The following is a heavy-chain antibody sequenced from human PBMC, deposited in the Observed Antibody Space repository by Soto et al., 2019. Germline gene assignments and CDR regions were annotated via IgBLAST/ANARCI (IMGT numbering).Heavy chain of an antibody. J-gene: IGHJ4*02. CDR1: GYTFTSYG. CDR3: ARGDIGTTVTPA. D-gene: IGHD4-17*01. CDR2: ISAYNGNT. Sequence: QVQLVQSGAEVKKPGASVKVSCKASGYTFTSYGISWVRQAPGQGLEWMGWISAYNGNTNYAQKLQGRVTMTTDTSTNTAYRELRSRRSDETAVYYCARGDIGTTVTPAWGQGTLVTVSS. V-gene: IGHV1-18*01.